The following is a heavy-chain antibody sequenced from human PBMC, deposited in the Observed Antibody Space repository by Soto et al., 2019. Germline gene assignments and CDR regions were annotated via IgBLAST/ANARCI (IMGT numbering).Heavy chain of an antibody. D-gene: IGHD1-26*01. Sequence: PSETLSLTCVVSNFSISSGYYWGWIRQCPGKGLEWIASIYRSGTTSYNPSLKSRVTISVDPSKNQFSLMLTAVTAADMAVYYCARTHSGSYYSVFTSWGRGSLVTVS. CDR1: NFSISSGYY. V-gene: IGHV4-38-2*01. CDR3: ARTHSGSYYSVFTS. J-gene: IGHJ5*01. CDR2: IYRSGTT.